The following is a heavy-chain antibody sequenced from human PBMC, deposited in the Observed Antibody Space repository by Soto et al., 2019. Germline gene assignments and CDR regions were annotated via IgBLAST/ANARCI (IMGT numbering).Heavy chain of an antibody. V-gene: IGHV1-3*01. CDR3: ARGLVLPTHFDY. J-gene: IGHJ4*02. CDR1: GYTFTSYA. CDR2: INAGNGNT. Sequence: ASVKVSCKASGYTFTSYAMHWVRQAPGQRLEWMGWINAGNGNTKYSQKFQGRVTITRDTSASTAYMELSSLRSEDTAVYYCARGLVLPTHFDYWGQGTLVTVSS. D-gene: IGHD2-8*01.